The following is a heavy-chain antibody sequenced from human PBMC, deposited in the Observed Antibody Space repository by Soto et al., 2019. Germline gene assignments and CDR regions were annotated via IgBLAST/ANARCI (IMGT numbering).Heavy chain of an antibody. D-gene: IGHD3-3*01. V-gene: IGHV4-30-4*01. CDR1: GGSISSGDYY. CDR3: ARCTRFWSGYYGVDY. J-gene: IGHJ4*02. CDR2: IYYSGST. Sequence: SETLSLTCTVSGGSISSGDYYWSWIRQPPGKGLEWIGYIYYSGSTYYNPSLKSRVTISVDTSKNQFSLKLSSVTAADTAVYYCARCTRFWSGYYGVDYWGQGTLVTVSS.